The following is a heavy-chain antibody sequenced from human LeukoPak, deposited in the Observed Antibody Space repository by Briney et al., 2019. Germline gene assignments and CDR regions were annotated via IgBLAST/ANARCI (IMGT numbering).Heavy chain of an antibody. Sequence: SQTLSLTCTVSGGSISSGGYYWSWIRQPPGKGLEWIGYIYYSGTTNYSPSLKSRVTISVDTSKNQFSLKLSSVTAADTAVYYRARGEAPYSSSWSIGFDPWGQGTLVTVSS. J-gene: IGHJ5*02. CDR3: ARGEAPYSSSWSIGFDP. CDR1: GGSISSGGYY. CDR2: IYYSGTT. V-gene: IGHV4-61*08. D-gene: IGHD6-13*01.